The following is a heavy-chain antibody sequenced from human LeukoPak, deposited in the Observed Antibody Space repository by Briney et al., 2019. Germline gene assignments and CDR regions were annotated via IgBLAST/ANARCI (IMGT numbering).Heavy chain of an antibody. Sequence: ASVEVSCKASGYTFTSYYMHWVRQAPGQGIEWMGWVNPNSGGTNYAQKFKGRVTMTKDTSISTAYMELSRLRSDDTAVYYCARGPARRDAFDIWGQGTMVTVSS. CDR2: VNPNSGGT. J-gene: IGHJ3*02. CDR3: ARGPARRDAFDI. V-gene: IGHV1-2*02. CDR1: GYTFTSYY.